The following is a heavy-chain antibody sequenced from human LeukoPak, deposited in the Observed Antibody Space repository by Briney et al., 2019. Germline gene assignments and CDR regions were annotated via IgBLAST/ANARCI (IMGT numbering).Heavy chain of an antibody. J-gene: IGHJ6*03. CDR1: GYTFTTYY. CDR2: LNPSSGTT. Sequence: ASVKVSCKASGYTFTTYYIHWVRQAPGQGLEWMGILNPSSGTTSYAQNFQGRVTMTRNTSISTAYMELSSLRSEDTAVYYCARGGGSSWYFHYYYMDVWGKGTTVTISS. V-gene: IGHV1-46*01. CDR3: ARGGGSSWYFHYYYMDV. D-gene: IGHD6-13*01.